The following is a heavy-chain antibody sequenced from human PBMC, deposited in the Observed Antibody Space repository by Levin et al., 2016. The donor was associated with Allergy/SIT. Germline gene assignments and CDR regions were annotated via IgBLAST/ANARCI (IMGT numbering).Heavy chain of an antibody. V-gene: IGHV4-61*08. D-gene: IGHD6-13*01. CDR1: GASVSSAGYY. J-gene: IGHJ4*02. CDR3: ARDEGSSWNHYFDF. Sequence: SETLSLTCSVSGASVSSAGYYWSWIRQSPGRGLEWIGYVYYSGTTNYNPSLKSRVTISLDTSENQFSLKLNSVTAADTAIYYCARDEGSSWNHYFDFWGQGALVTVSS. CDR2: VYYSGTT.